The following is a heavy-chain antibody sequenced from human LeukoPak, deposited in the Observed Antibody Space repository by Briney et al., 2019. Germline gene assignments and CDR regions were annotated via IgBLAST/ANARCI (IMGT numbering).Heavy chain of an antibody. CDR2: ISWQSNTR. J-gene: IGHJ6*02. CDR1: GFFFDDYG. D-gene: IGHD3-3*01. V-gene: IGHV3-9*01. CDR3: VKDRDLWSGLDV. Sequence: HPGGSLRLSCAASGFFFDDYGMHWVRQVPGKGLEWVSGISWQSNTRKYADSVRGRFTISRDNAKNSLYLQMNSLKLEDTALYYCVKDRDLWSGLDVWGQGTMVTVS.